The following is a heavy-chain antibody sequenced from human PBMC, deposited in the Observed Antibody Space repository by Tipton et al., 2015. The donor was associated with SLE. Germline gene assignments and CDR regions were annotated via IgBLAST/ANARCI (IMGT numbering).Heavy chain of an antibody. CDR3: ARDVSGSYTNWFDP. CDR2: IYYSGST. CDR1: GYSISSGYY. Sequence: TLSLTCAVSGYSISSGYYWSWIRQPPGKGLEWIGYIYYSGSTNYNPSLKSRVTISVDTSKNQFSLKLSSVTAADTAVYYCARDVSGSYTNWFDPWGQGTLVTVSS. V-gene: IGHV4-61*01. D-gene: IGHD1-26*01. J-gene: IGHJ5*02.